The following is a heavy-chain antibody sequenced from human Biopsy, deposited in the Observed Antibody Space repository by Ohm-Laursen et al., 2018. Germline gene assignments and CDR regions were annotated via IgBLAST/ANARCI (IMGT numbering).Heavy chain of an antibody. CDR3: ARGSNDFGGLYFPR. J-gene: IGHJ4*02. CDR2: ISCTGYT. CDR1: GGSFTGHY. V-gene: IGHV4-59*11. D-gene: IGHD4-23*01. Sequence: SETLSLTCIVSGGSFTGHYWSWIRQPPGKGLEWIGHISCTGYTSYNASLKSRVTISVDTSRNHFSLRLSSLTAADTAVHYCARGSNDFGGLYFPRWGQGTLLTVSS.